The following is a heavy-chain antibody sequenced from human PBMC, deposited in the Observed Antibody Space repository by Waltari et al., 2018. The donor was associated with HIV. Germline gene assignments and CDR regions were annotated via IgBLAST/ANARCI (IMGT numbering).Heavy chain of an antibody. J-gene: IGHJ4*02. CDR1: GFTFSSYA. V-gene: IGHV3-30*18. CDR3: AKGASGWSPGY. D-gene: IGHD6-19*01. CDR2: ISYHGDDK. Sequence: ESGGGVVQPGRSLRLSCAASGFTFSSYAMHWVRQAPGKGLEWVAVISYHGDDKYYADSVKGRFTISRDNSKNTLYLQMNSLRAEDTAVYYCAKGASGWSPGYWGQGTLVTVSS.